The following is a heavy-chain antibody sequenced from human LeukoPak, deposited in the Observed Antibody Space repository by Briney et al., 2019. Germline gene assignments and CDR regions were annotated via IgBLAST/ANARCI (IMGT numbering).Heavy chain of an antibody. CDR3: AKDRYSSGRGAFDY. V-gene: IGHV3-9*01. CDR1: GFTFDDYA. D-gene: IGHD6-19*01. Sequence: GGSLGLSCAASGFTFDDYAMHWVRQAPGKGLEWVSGISWGSGSIGYADSVKGRFIISRDNAKNSLYLQMNSLRAEDTALYYCAKDRYSSGRGAFDYWGQGTLVIVSS. J-gene: IGHJ4*02. CDR2: ISWGSGSI.